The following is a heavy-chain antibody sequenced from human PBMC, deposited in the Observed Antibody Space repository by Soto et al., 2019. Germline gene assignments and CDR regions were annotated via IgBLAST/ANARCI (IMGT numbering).Heavy chain of an antibody. CDR3: ARGRWVATRLAYYFDY. CDR1: GYTLSAYA. Sequence: QGQLVQSGAEVKKPGASVKLSCKASGYTLSAYAIQWLRQAPGQRLEWMGRINAGNGNTKYSQKFQGRGSSTRDTSASKAHMELTSLRSEDTAVYYCARGRWVATRLAYYFDYWGQGTLVSVSS. CDR2: INAGNGNT. D-gene: IGHD5-12*01. V-gene: IGHV1-3*01. J-gene: IGHJ4*02.